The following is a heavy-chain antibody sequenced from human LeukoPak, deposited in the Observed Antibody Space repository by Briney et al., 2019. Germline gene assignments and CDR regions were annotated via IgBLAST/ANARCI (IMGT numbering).Heavy chain of an antibody. D-gene: IGHD2-21*01. Sequence: GGSLRLSCSASGFIFSSDWMKWVRQAPGKGLEWVATIKQDGSAKHYVDSVKGRFTISRDNTKKTLYLEMNTLRAEDTAVYYCATGEGHWGQGTLVTASS. CDR1: GFIFSSDW. V-gene: IGHV3-7*01. CDR3: ATGEGH. CDR2: IKQDGSAK. J-gene: IGHJ4*02.